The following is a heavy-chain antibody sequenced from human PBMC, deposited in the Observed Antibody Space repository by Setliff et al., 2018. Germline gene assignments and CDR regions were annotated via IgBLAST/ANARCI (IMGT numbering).Heavy chain of an antibody. D-gene: IGHD4-17*01. CDR1: GASVINYY. CDR3: VRVGREYGDSGGHDAFRN. CDR2: IYSDGRS. V-gene: IGHV4-4*07. Sequence: SETLSLTCTVSGASVINYYWNWIRQSAGEGLEWLGRIYSDGRSSYNPSLKSRISMSLDASKNEILLKMSSLTAADTARYYCVRVGREYGDSGGHDAFRNWGQGKMVTVSS. J-gene: IGHJ1*01.